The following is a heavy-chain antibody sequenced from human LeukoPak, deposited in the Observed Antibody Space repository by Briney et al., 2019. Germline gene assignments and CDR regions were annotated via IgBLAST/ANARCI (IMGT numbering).Heavy chain of an antibody. CDR3: ARGPYAYTSSATLGSYNWFDP. CDR1: GYSFPNYW. Sequence: KLGESLLISCKGSGYSFPNYWIGLVRPTPRKGVGLRGIIHPGDSHTRYSPSFQDQVTISVDKSISTAYLQWSSLKASDTAMYYCARGPYAYTSSATLGSYNWFDPWGQGSLVTVSS. J-gene: IGHJ5*02. D-gene: IGHD2-2*02. CDR2: IHPGDSHT. V-gene: IGHV5-51*01.